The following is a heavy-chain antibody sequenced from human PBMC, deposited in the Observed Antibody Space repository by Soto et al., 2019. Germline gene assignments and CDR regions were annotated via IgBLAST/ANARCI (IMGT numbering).Heavy chain of an antibody. Sequence: PGESLKISCKGSGYSFTSYWIGWVRQMPGKGLEWMGIIYPGDSDTRYSPSFQGQVTISADKSISTAYLQWSSLKASDTAMYYCARHEGSSSSSDYYYYYGMDVWGQGTTGTVSS. D-gene: IGHD6-6*01. CDR2: IYPGDSDT. CDR1: GYSFTSYW. J-gene: IGHJ6*02. V-gene: IGHV5-51*01. CDR3: ARHEGSSSSSDYYYYYGMDV.